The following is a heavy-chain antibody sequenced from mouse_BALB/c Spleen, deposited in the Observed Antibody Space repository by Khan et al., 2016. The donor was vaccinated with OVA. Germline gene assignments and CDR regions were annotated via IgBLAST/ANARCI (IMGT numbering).Heavy chain of an antibody. CDR1: GYSFTLYY. V-gene: IGHV1-26*01. D-gene: IGHD2-14*01. CDR2: VNPNTDNI. Sequence: EVQLQESGPDLVKPGASVKISCKASGYSFTLYYMSWVKQSHGKSLEWIGRVNPNTDNINYNHEFKGQAILTVDKSSNTAYMELRSLTSEDSAVYFGARVYDFIASWGQGTLVTVSA. J-gene: IGHJ3*01. CDR3: ARVYDFIAS.